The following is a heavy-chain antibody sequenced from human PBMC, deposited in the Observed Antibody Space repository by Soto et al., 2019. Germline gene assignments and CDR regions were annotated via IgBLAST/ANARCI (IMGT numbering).Heavy chain of an antibody. J-gene: IGHJ3*02. CDR2: ISWNSGSI. Sequence: EVQLVESGGGLVQPGRSLRLSCAASGFTFDDYAMHWVRQAPGKGLEWVSGISWNSGSIGYADSVKGRFTISRDNAKNSLYLQMNSLRAEDTALYYCAKVYLGSYFDAFDIWGQGTMVTVSS. V-gene: IGHV3-9*01. CDR3: AKVYLGSYFDAFDI. D-gene: IGHD1-26*01. CDR1: GFTFDDYA.